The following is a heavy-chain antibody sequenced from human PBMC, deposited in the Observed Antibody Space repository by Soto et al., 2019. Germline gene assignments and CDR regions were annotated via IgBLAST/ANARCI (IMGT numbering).Heavy chain of an antibody. CDR1: GFDFSKYA. CDR2: ISESGGTT. CDR3: AKDRGELPEYNWFDA. V-gene: IGHV3-23*01. D-gene: IGHD1-26*01. J-gene: IGHJ5*02. Sequence: EVQLMESGGGLEQPGGSLRLSCAASGFDFSKYAMTWVRQAPGKGLDWVSSISESGGTTKYAASVKGRFTISRDNSKNTFYLEMNSLRAEDTAIYYCAKDRGELPEYNWFDAWGQGALVIVSS.